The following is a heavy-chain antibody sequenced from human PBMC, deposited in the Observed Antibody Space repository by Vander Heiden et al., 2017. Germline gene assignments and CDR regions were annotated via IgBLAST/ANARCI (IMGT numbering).Heavy chain of an antibody. CDR3: ARAPAAGYKYYFDY. CDR1: GGSSSSYY. J-gene: IGHJ4*02. CDR2: IYYSGST. V-gene: IGHV4-59*01. Sequence: QVQLQESGPGLVKPSETLSLTCTVPGGSSSSYYWSWIRQPPGKGLEWIGYIYYSGSTNYNPSLKSRVTISVDTSKNQFSLKLSSVTAADTAVYYCARAPAAGYKYYFDYWGQGTLVTVSS. D-gene: IGHD6-13*01.